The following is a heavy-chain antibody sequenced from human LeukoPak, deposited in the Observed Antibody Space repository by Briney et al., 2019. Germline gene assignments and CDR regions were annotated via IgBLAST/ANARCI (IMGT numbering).Heavy chain of an antibody. CDR2: IKQDGSEK. CDR1: GFTFSSYW. D-gene: IGHD6-13*01. J-gene: IGHJ4*02. Sequence: GGSLRLSCAASGFTFSSYWMSWVRQAPGKGLEWVANIKQDGSEKYYVDSVKGRFTISRDNAKNSLYLQMNSLRAEDTAVYYCARGGPIAAADKAFDYWGQGTLVTVSS. V-gene: IGHV3-7*01. CDR3: ARGGPIAAADKAFDY.